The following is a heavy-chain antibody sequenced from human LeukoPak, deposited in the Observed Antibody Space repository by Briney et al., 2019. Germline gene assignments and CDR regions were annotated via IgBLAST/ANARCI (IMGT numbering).Heavy chain of an antibody. CDR2: ISYDGSNK. Sequence: GGSLRLSCAASGFTFTNYGMHWVRQAPGKGLEWVAIISYDGSNKFYADSVKGRFTISRDNSKNTLFLQMNSLRAEDTAVYYCAKDSKYYYDSRGYSYFDYWGQGALVTVSS. V-gene: IGHV3-30*18. D-gene: IGHD3-22*01. CDR1: GFTFTNYG. J-gene: IGHJ4*02. CDR3: AKDSKYYYDSRGYSYFDY.